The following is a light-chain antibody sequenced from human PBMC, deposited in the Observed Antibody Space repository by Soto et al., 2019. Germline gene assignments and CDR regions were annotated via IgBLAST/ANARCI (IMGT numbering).Light chain of an antibody. CDR2: NNN. J-gene: IGLJ1*01. V-gene: IGLV1-47*01. Sequence: QSVLAQPPSASGTPGQRVTISCSRSRSNIGSNYVYWYQQLPGTAPKLLIYNNNQRPSGVPDRFSGSKSGTSASLAISGLRSEDEADYYCAAWDDSLSALFVFGTGTKVTVL. CDR1: RSNIGSNY. CDR3: AAWDDSLSALFV.